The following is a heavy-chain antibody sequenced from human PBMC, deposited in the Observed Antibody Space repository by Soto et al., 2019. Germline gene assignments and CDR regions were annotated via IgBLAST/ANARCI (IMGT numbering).Heavy chain of an antibody. Sequence: EVQLVESGGGLVQPGGSLRLSCAASGFTVSSNYMSWVRQAPGKGLEWVSVIYSGGSTYYADSVKGRFTISRDNSKNTLYLQMNSLRAEDTAVYYCARGSEKQQLALDYWGQGTLVTVSS. CDR3: ARGSEKQQLALDY. V-gene: IGHV3-66*01. D-gene: IGHD6-13*01. CDR1: GFTVSSNY. CDR2: IYSGGST. J-gene: IGHJ4*02.